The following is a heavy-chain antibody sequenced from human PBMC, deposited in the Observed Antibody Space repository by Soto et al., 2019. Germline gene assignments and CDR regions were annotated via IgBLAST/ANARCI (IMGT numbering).Heavy chain of an antibody. J-gene: IGHJ6*02. D-gene: IGHD3-22*01. V-gene: IGHV3-9*01. CDR3: AKDKSYDSSTYYPVKGMDV. CDR2: ITWNSDSI. Sequence: GGSLRLSCAASGFTFDDYAMHWVRQAPGKGLEWVSGITWNSDSIGYADSVKGRFTISRDNAKNSLYLQMNSLRGEDTAFYYCAKDKSYDSSTYYPVKGMDVWGQGTTVTV. CDR1: GFTFDDYA.